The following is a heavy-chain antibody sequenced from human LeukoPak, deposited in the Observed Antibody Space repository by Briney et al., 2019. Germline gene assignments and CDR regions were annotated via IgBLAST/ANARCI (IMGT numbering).Heavy chain of an antibody. D-gene: IGHD6-13*01. CDR2: INHSGST. CDR3: AIRTGYSSSWYPESWFDP. CDR1: GGSFSGYY. Sequence: SETLSLTCAVYGGSFSGYYWSWIRQPPGKGLEWIGEINHSGSTNYNPSLKSRVTISVDTSKNQVSLKLSSVTAADTAVYYCAIRTGYSSSWYPESWFDPWGQGTLVTVSS. J-gene: IGHJ5*02. V-gene: IGHV4-34*01.